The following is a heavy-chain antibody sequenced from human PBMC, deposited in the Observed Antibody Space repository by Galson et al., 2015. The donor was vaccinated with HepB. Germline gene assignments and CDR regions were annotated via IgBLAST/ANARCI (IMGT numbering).Heavy chain of an antibody. CDR3: ARDPPDV. J-gene: IGHJ6*02. Sequence: SLRLSCAASGFTFSDYYMSWIRQAPGKGLEWLSYITSSGSYTDYADSVKGRFTISRDNAKNILFLQVDSLRDEDTAVYYCARDPPDVWGQGTTVTVSS. V-gene: IGHV3-11*06. CDR1: GFTFSDYY. CDR2: ITSSGSYT.